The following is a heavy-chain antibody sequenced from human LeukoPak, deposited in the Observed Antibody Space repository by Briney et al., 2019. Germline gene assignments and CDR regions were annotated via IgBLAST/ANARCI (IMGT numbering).Heavy chain of an antibody. CDR3: ARRERFACWFDP. CDR1: GGSISSSSYY. V-gene: IGHV4-39*01. J-gene: IGHJ5*02. D-gene: IGHD3-10*01. Sequence: PSETLSLTCTVSGGSISSSSYYWGWIRQPPGKGLEWIGSIYYSGSTYYNPSLKSRVTISVGTSKNQFSLKLSSVTAADTAVYYCARRERFACWFDPWGQGTLVTVSS. CDR2: IYYSGST.